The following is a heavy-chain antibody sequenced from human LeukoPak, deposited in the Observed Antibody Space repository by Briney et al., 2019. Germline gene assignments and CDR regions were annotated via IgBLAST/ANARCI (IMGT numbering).Heavy chain of an antibody. Sequence: SETLSLTCTVSGGSISSSSYYWGWIRQPPGKGLEWIGSIYYSGSTYYNPSLKSRVTISVDTSENQFSLKLSSVTATDTAVYYCARGYCSGGSCYDYWGQGTLVTVSS. CDR2: IYYSGST. CDR1: GGSISSSSYY. CDR3: ARGYCSGGSCYDY. V-gene: IGHV4-39*01. J-gene: IGHJ4*02. D-gene: IGHD2-15*01.